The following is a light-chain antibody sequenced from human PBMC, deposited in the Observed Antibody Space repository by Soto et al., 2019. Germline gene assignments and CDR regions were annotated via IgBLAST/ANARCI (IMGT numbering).Light chain of an antibody. CDR1: QSISSW. J-gene: IGKJ1*01. CDR2: DAS. CDR3: QQYNSYWT. V-gene: IGKV1-5*01. Sequence: DIQITQSPSTLSASVGDRATITCRASQSISSWLAWYQQKPGKAPKLLIYDASRLESGVPSRFSVSGSGTEFTLAIRSLQPDDVATYYCQQYNSYWTFGQGTKVDIK.